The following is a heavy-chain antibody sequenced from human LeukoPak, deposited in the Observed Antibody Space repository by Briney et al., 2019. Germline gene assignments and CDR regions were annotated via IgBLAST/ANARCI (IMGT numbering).Heavy chain of an antibody. D-gene: IGHD1-26*01. V-gene: IGHV3-9*01. CDR3: AKIGGGATSRSGAFDI. CDR1: GFTFDDYA. Sequence: GGSLRLSCAASGFTFDDYAMHWVRQAPGKGLEWVSGISWSSGSIGYADSVKGRFTISRDNAKNSLYLQMNSLRAEDTALYYCAKIGGGATSRSGAFDIWGQGTMVTVSS. J-gene: IGHJ3*02. CDR2: ISWSSGSI.